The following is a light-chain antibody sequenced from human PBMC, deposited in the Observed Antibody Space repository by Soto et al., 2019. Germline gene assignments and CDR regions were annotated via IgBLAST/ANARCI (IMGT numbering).Light chain of an antibody. CDR3: HQYKSYTPYT. J-gene: IGKJ2*01. CDR2: DAS. CDR1: HSIYTW. V-gene: IGKV1-5*01. Sequence: DIQMTQSPSALSESLGDRVTITCRASHSIYTWLAWYQQRPGKAPNLLIYDASSLASGVPSRFSGGGSGTEFNLPIRNLQNDDFGTYYCHQYKSYTPYTIGQGTKVDI.